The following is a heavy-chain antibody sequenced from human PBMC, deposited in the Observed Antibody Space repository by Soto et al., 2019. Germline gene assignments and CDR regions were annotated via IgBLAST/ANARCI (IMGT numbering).Heavy chain of an antibody. J-gene: IGHJ3*02. CDR1: GGSISSYY. V-gene: IGHV4-59*12. D-gene: IGHD2-2*01. Sequence: SETLSLTCTVSGGSISSYYWSWVRQPPGKGLEWIGYIYYSGSTDYNPSLKSRDTISVDTSKNQFSLKLSSVTAADTAVYYCARDSVSRDGDDAFDIWGQGTMVTVS. CDR2: IYYSGST. CDR3: ARDSVSRDGDDAFDI.